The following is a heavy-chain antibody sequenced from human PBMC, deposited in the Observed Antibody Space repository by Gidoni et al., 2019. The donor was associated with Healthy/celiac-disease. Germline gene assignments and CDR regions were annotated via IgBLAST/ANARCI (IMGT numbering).Heavy chain of an antibody. Sequence: QVQLQESGPGLVKPSETLSLTCTVSGGSISSYYWSWIRQPPGKGLEWIGYIYYSGSTNYNPSLKSRVTISVDTSKNQFSLKLSSVTAADTAVYYCARDGSYGDYEFDYWGQGTLVTVSS. J-gene: IGHJ4*02. V-gene: IGHV4-59*01. D-gene: IGHD4-17*01. CDR3: ARDGSYGDYEFDY. CDR1: GGSISSYY. CDR2: IYYSGST.